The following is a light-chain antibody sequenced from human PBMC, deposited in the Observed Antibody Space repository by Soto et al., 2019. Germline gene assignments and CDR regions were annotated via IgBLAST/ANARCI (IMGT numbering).Light chain of an antibody. CDR3: RSFTNTYSYV. Sequence: QSALTQPASVSGSPGQSITISCTGTSGDVGAYNYVSWYQQHPGKAPRLMIYDVSNRPSGASNRFSGSKSGNTASLTISGLQAEDEADYYCRSFTNTYSYVFGTGTKLHVL. V-gene: IGLV2-14*01. J-gene: IGLJ1*01. CDR2: DVS. CDR1: SGDVGAYNY.